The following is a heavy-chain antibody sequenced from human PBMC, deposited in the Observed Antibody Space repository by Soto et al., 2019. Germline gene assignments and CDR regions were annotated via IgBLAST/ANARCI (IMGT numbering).Heavy chain of an antibody. CDR2: AYYRSKWYN. D-gene: IGHD2-21*01. CDR3: ARDGGDGYNDLDS. Sequence: SQTLSLTCAISGDSVSSNIASWHWIRQSPSRGLEWLGRAYYRSKWYNDYAVSVKSRITIHPDTSKNQFSLHLNSVTPEDTALYYCARDGGDGYNDLDSWGQGTLVTVCS. CDR1: GDSVSSNIAS. J-gene: IGHJ4*02. V-gene: IGHV6-1*01.